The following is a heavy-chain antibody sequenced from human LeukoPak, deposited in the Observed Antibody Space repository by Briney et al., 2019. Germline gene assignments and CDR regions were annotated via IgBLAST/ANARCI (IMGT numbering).Heavy chain of an antibody. J-gene: IGHJ4*02. Sequence: SVKVSCKASGGTFSSYAISWVRQAPGQGLEWMGRIIPILGIANYAQKFQGRVTITADRSTSTAYMDLSSLRSEDTAVYYCARDLPPYYFDYWGQGTLVTVSS. CDR1: GGTFSSYA. CDR3: ARDLPPYYFDY. CDR2: IIPILGIA. V-gene: IGHV1-69*04.